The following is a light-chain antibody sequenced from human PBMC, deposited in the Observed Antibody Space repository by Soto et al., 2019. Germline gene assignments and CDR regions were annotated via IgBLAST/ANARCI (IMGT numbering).Light chain of an antibody. CDR1: QSISSN. Sequence: EIVMTQSPATLSVSPGERATLSCRANQSISSNLAWYQQKPGQAPRLVIHGASTRANGLPARFSGSGSGTEFTLTISSLQSEDFAIYYCQQYNNWPPLTFGGGTKVEIK. CDR2: GAS. V-gene: IGKV3-15*01. CDR3: QQYNNWPPLT. J-gene: IGKJ4*01.